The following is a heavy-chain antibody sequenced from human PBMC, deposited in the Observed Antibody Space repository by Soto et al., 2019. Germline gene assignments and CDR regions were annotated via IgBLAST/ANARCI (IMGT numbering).Heavy chain of an antibody. CDR2: VSIGGST. CDR1: GFTFSSYA. J-gene: IGHJ4*02. CDR3: ARATTLPFDY. V-gene: IGHV3-23*01. Sequence: PGGSLRLSCAASGFTFSSYAMGWVRQGPGKGLEWVAVVSIGGSTHYADSVKGRFTISRDDAKNSLFLQMNSLRGEDTAIYYCARATTLPFDYWGRGTLVTVSS.